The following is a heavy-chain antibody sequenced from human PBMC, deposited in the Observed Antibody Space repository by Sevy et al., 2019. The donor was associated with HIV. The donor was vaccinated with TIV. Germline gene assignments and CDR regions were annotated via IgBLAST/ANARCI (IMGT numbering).Heavy chain of an antibody. CDR1: GYTFTGYY. J-gene: IGHJ4*02. D-gene: IGHD3-22*01. V-gene: IGHV1-2*02. Sequence: ASVKVSCKASGYTFTGYYMHWVRQAPGQGLEWMGWINPNSGGTNYAQKFQGRVTMTRDKSISTAYMELGRRRSDVTAVYYCARAGYYDSSGYLNIWGEFDYWGQGTLVTVSS. CDR3: ARAGYYDSSGYLNIWGEFDY. CDR2: INPNSGGT.